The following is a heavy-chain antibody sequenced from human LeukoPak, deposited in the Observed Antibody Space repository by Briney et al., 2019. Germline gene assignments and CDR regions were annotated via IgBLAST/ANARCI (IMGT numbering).Heavy chain of an antibody. Sequence: APVKVSCKASGYTFTSYDINWVRQATGQGLEWMGWMNPNSGNTGYAQKFQGRVTITRNTSISTAYMELSSLRSEDTAVYYCARAAEKARARYYYMDVWGKGTTVTVSS. CDR1: GYTFTSYD. J-gene: IGHJ6*03. D-gene: IGHD3-10*01. CDR3: ARAAEKARARYYYMDV. V-gene: IGHV1-8*03. CDR2: MNPNSGNT.